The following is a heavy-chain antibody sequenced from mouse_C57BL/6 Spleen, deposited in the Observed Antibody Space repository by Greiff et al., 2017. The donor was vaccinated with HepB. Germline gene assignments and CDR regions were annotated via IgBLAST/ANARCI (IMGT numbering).Heavy chain of an antibody. CDR3: ARMKGAYAMDY. Sequence: QVHVKQPGTELVKPGASVKLSCKASGYTFTSYWMHWVKQRPGQGLEWIGNINPSNGGTNYNEKFKSKATLTVDKSSSTAYMQLSSLTSEDSAVYFCARMKGAYAMDYWGQGTSVTVAS. V-gene: IGHV1-53*01. CDR2: INPSNGGT. J-gene: IGHJ4*01. CDR1: GYTFTSYW.